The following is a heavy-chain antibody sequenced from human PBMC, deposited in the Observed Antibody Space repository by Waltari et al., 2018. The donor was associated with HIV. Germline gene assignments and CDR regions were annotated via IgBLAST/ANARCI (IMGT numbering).Heavy chain of an antibody. CDR1: GGSISSSSYY. D-gene: IGHD4-17*01. Sequence: QLQLQESGPGLVKLSETLSLTCTVSGGSISSSSYYWGWIRQPPGKGLAWIGSIYYSGSTYYNPSLNSRVTISVDTSKNQFSLKLSSVTAADTAVYYCASQIDYGDYGYFDYWGQGTLVTVSS. CDR2: IYYSGST. V-gene: IGHV4-39*01. J-gene: IGHJ4*02. CDR3: ASQIDYGDYGYFDY.